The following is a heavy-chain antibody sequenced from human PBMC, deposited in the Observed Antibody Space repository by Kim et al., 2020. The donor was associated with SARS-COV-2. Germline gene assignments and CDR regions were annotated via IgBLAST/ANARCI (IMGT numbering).Heavy chain of an antibody. V-gene: IGHV3-30-3*01. CDR2: ISYDGTNK. J-gene: IGHJ5*01. CDR3: ARSPGGYHDS. D-gene: IGHD6-25*01. Sequence: GGSLRLSCAASGFTFSSYSMHWVRQAPGKGLEWVAGISYDGTNKYYADSVKGRFTISRDNSKNTLYLQMNNLRAEDTAVYYCARSPGGYHDSWGQGTLVTVSS. CDR1: GFTFSSYS.